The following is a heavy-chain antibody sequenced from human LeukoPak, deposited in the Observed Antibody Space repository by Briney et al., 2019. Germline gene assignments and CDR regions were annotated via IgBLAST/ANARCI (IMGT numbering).Heavy chain of an antibody. Sequence: ASVRVSCKASGYTFTSYGISWVRQAPGQGLEWMGWISAYNGNTNYAQKLQGRVTMTTDTSTSTAYMELSSLRSEDTAVYYCARSFCSSTSCYRWCFDYWGQGTLVTVSS. CDR1: GYTFTSYG. CDR2: ISAYNGNT. D-gene: IGHD2-2*01. CDR3: ARSFCSSTSCYRWCFDY. V-gene: IGHV1-18*01. J-gene: IGHJ4*02.